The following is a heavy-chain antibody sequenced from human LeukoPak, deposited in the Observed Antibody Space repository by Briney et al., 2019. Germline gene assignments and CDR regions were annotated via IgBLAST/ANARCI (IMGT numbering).Heavy chain of an antibody. V-gene: IGHV4-34*01. Sequence: SETLSLTCAVYGGSFSGYYWSWIRQPPGKGLEWIGEINHSGSTNYNPSLKSRVTISVDTSKNQFSLKLSSVTAADTAVYYCARGRKQWLVLHWFDPWGQGTLVTVSS. J-gene: IGHJ5*02. CDR3: ARGRKQWLVLHWFDP. D-gene: IGHD6-19*01. CDR2: INHSGST. CDR1: GGSFSGYY.